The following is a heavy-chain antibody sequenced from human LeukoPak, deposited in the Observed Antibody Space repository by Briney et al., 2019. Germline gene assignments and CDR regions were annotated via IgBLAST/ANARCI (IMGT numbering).Heavy chain of an antibody. CDR1: GGTFISYA. CDR2: IIPIFGTA. V-gene: IGHV1-69*05. Sequence: SVKVSCKASGGTFISYAISWVRQAPGQGLEWMGRIIPIFGTANYAQKFQGRVTITTDESTSTAYMELSSLRSEDTAVYYCARDLLPTYYYGSGSLDWGQGTLVTVSS. CDR3: ARDLLPTYYYGSGSLD. D-gene: IGHD3-10*01. J-gene: IGHJ4*02.